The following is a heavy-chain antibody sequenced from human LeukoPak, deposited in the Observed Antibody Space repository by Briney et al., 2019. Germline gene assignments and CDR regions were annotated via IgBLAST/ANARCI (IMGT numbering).Heavy chain of an antibody. CDR1: GYAITSGGFS. J-gene: IGHJ5*01. Sequence: SETLSLTCTVSGYAITSGGFSRNWIRQLPGKGLEWIGCIYDRGPAYYNPSLKSRFTISVDRPKNQFFLNVTSLTAADTAVYYCARSRQASGLFNSWGQGTLVVVSS. D-gene: IGHD3-10*01. CDR2: IYDRGPA. CDR3: ARSRQASGLFNS. V-gene: IGHV4-30-2*01.